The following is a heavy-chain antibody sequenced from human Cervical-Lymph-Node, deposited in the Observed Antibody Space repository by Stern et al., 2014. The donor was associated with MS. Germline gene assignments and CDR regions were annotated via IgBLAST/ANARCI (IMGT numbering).Heavy chain of an antibody. Sequence: VQLVESGGGLVKPGGSLRLSCTASGFTFSDYYLSWIRPAPGKGLEWVSSIRSSSSTIYYADSVKGRLTISRDNAKNSLYLQMNSLRVEDTAVYYCARDGLDFFLFDYWGQGTLVTVSS. CDR1: GFTFSDYY. V-gene: IGHV3-11*01. J-gene: IGHJ4*02. CDR2: IRSSSSTI. CDR3: ARDGLDFFLFDY. D-gene: IGHD3/OR15-3a*01.